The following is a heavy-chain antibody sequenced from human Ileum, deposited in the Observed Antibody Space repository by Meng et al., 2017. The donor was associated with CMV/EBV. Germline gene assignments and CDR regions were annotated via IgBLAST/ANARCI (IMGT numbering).Heavy chain of an antibody. J-gene: IGHJ6*02. CDR2: ISGSGGSA. V-gene: IGHV3-23*01. CDR1: GFIFSNDV. D-gene: IGHD3-10*01. CDR3: AKGAGAGMDV. Sequence: GESLKISCAASGFIFSNDVLSWVRQAPGKGLEWISSISGSGGSADYADSVKGRFTISRDNSKDTLYLQMNTLRAEDTALYYCAKGAGAGMDVWGQGTTVTVSS.